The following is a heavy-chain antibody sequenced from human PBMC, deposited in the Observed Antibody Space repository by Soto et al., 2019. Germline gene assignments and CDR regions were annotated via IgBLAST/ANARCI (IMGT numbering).Heavy chain of an antibody. D-gene: IGHD6-6*01. Sequence: GGSLRLSCAASGFAFSNYAMHWVRQAPGKGLEWVSSISTSIDATYYADSVKGRFTISRDDSKNTLYLQMNSLRAEDSAVYYCAKHRTVAARNFDYWGQGTQVTVYS. CDR3: AKHRTVAARNFDY. CDR2: ISTSIDAT. V-gene: IGHV3-23*01. CDR1: GFAFSNYA. J-gene: IGHJ4*02.